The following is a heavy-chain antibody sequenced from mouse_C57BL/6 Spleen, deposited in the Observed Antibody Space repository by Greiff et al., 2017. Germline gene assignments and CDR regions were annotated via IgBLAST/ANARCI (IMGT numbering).Heavy chain of an antibody. V-gene: IGHV5-17*01. CDR2: ISSGSSTI. D-gene: IGHD2-5*01. J-gene: IGHJ4*01. CDR3: ARSSNYVLYAMDY. CDR1: GFTFSDYG. Sequence: EVKLVESGGGLVKPGGSLKLSCAASGFTFSDYGMHWVRQAPEKGLEWVAYISSGSSTIYYADTVKGRFTISRDNAKNTLFLQMTSLRSEDTAMYYCARSSNYVLYAMDYWGQGTSVTVSS.